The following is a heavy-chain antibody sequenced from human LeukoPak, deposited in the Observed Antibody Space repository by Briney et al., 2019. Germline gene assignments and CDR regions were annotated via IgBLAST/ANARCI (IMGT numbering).Heavy chain of an antibody. J-gene: IGHJ4*02. D-gene: IGHD1-26*01. CDR1: GDSISSGDYY. CDR2: IYFTGTT. CDR3: ARLYSGNYFDY. Sequence: TSETLSLTCTVSGDSISSGDYYWTWIRQPPGKGLEWIGYIYFTGTTYYNPSLKSRVTISVDTSKDQFSLNLSSVTAADTAVYYCARLYSGNYFDYWGQGTLVTVSS. V-gene: IGHV4-30-4*01.